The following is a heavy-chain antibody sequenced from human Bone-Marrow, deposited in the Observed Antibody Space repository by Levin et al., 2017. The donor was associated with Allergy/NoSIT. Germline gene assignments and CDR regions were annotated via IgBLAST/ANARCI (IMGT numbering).Heavy chain of an antibody. D-gene: IGHD3-10*01. V-gene: IGHV1-46*01. CDR3: ARAGTTMDRGVILPAGY. J-gene: IGHJ1*01. Sequence: PGESLKISCQASGYTFTNFYFHWVRQAPGQGLDWMGIINPRGGSTTYAQKFQGRISMTSDTSTSTVYMELSSLTSDDTAMYYCARAGTTMDRGVILPAGYWGQGTLVSVSS. CDR2: INPRGGST. CDR1: GYTFTNFY.